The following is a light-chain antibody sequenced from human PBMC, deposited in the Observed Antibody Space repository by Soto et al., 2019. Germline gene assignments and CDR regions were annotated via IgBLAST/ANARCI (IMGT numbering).Light chain of an antibody. Sequence: EIVMTQSPATLSVSPGERATLSCRASQSVSSNLDWYQQKPGQAPRLLIYGASTRATGIPARFSGSGSGTQFTLTISSLQSEDFAVYYCQQAGTFGPGTKVDIK. CDR3: QQAGT. CDR1: QSVSSN. J-gene: IGKJ3*01. CDR2: GAS. V-gene: IGKV3-15*01.